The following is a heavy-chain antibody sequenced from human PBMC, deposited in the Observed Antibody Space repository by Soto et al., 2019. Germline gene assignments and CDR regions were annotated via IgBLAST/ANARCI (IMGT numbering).Heavy chain of an antibody. J-gene: IGHJ4*02. CDR1: GYTFTSYA. D-gene: IGHD6-13*01. Sequence: GASVKVSCKASGYTFTSYAMHWVRQAPGQRLGWMGWINAGNGNTKYSQKFQGRVTITRDTSASTAYMELSSLRSEDTAVYYCARAFSFSPTDSSSWYFGYWGQGTLVTVSS. CDR3: ARAFSFSPTDSSSWYFGY. V-gene: IGHV1-3*01. CDR2: INAGNGNT.